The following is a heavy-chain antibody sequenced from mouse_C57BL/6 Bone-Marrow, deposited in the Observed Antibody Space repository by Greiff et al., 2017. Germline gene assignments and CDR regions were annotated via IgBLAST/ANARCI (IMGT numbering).Heavy chain of an antibody. CDR1: GYAFSSYW. CDR3: ARWDIYYDYYVDY. V-gene: IGHV1-80*01. D-gene: IGHD2-4*01. CDR2: IYPGDGDT. Sequence: QVQLQQSGAELVKPGASVKISCKASGYAFSSYWMNWVQQRPGKGLEWIGQIYPGDGDTNYNGKFKGKATLTADKSSSTAYMPLSSLTSEDSAVYFCARWDIYYDYYVDYWGQGTTLTVSS. J-gene: IGHJ2*01.